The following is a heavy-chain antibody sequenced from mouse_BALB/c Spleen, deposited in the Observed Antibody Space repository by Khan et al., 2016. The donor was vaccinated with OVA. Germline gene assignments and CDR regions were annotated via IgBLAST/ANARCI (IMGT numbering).Heavy chain of an antibody. V-gene: IGHV3-5*02. Sequence: VQLKESGPGLVKPSQTVSLTCTVTGISITTGNYRWSWIRQFPGNKLEWIGNIYYSGTITYNPSLTSRTTITRDTSKSQFFLEMNSLTAEDTATYYCARDYGDLYWYFDVWGAGTTVTVSS. CDR2: IYYSGTI. D-gene: IGHD1-1*01. CDR3: ARDYGDLYWYFDV. J-gene: IGHJ1*01. CDR1: GISITTGNYR.